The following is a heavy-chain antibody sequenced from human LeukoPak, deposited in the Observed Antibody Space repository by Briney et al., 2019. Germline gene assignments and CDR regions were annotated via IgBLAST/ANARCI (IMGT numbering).Heavy chain of an antibody. CDR2: ISGSGGST. D-gene: IGHD3-10*01. V-gene: IGHV3-23*01. CDR1: GFTFSSYA. CDR3: AKVYYYGSGSYYAYFDY. J-gene: IGHJ4*02. Sequence: PGGSLRLSCAASGFTFSSYAMSWVRQAPGKGLEWVSAISGSGGSTYYADSVKGRFTISRDNSKNTLYLQMNSLRAEDTAVYYCAKVYYYGSGSYYAYFDYWGQGTLVTVSS.